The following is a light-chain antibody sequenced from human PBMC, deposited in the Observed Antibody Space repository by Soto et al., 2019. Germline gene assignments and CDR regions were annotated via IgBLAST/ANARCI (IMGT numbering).Light chain of an antibody. CDR3: QVWDSSSEPVV. J-gene: IGLJ2*01. CDR2: YDS. V-gene: IGLV3-21*04. CDR1: NIGSKS. Sequence: SYELTQPPSVSVAPGKTARITCGGNNIGSKSVHWYQQKPGQAPVLVIYYDSDRPSGIPERFSGSNSGNTATLTISRVEAGDEADYYCQVWDSSSEPVVFGGGIKLTVL.